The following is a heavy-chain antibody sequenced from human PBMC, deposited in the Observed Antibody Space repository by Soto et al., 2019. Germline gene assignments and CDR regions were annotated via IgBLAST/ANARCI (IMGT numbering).Heavy chain of an antibody. CDR2: ISGSGGST. J-gene: IGHJ5*02. CDR3: AKDSDGEYVRKPPTTS. D-gene: IGHD4-17*01. CDR1: GFTFRSYA. V-gene: IGHV3-23*01. Sequence: GGSLRLSCAASGFTFRSYAMSWVRKAPGKGLEWVSAISGSGGSTYYADSVKGRFTISRDNAKNSLYLQMNSLRAEDTALYYCAKDSDGEYVRKPPTTSWGQGTLVTVSS.